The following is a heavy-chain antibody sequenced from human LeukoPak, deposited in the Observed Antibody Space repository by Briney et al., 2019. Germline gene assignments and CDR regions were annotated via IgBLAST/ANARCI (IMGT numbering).Heavy chain of an antibody. V-gene: IGHV3-21*01. D-gene: IGHD1-26*01. CDR3: ASGSQPYYFDY. Sequence: GGSLRLSCAASGFTFSSYSMNWVRQAPGKGLEWVSSISSSSSYIYYADSVKGRFTISRDNAKNSLYLQMNSLRAEDTAVYYCASGSQPYYFDYWGQGTLVTASS. J-gene: IGHJ4*02. CDR1: GFTFSSYS. CDR2: ISSSSSYI.